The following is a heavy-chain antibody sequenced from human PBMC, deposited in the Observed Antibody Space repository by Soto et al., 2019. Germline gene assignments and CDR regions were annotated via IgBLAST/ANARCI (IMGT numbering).Heavy chain of an antibody. D-gene: IGHD2-21*02. CDR2: IHPSGGGT. CDR1: GYTFNTYY. Sequence: QVQLVQSGAEVRKPGASVKVSCKPSGYTFNTYYLHWLRQAPGQALEWMGVIHPSGGGTTYAQKFLGGVTVTRDTSTTTVFMELSSLRSDDTAVYYCARGGHSAVVTASFDNWGQGTLVTVSS. J-gene: IGHJ4*02. V-gene: IGHV1-46*02. CDR3: ARGGHSAVVTASFDN.